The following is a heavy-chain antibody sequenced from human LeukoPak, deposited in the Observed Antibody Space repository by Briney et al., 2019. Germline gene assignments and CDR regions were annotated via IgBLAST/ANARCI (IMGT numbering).Heavy chain of an antibody. Sequence: ASVTVSCKASGYTFTGYYMHWVRQAPGQGLEWMGRINPNSGGTNYAQKFQGRVTMTRDTSISTADMELSRLRYDDTAVFYCARGGAWGIQIWGNDFDYWGQGTLVTVSS. CDR2: INPNSGGT. CDR1: GYTFTGYY. D-gene: IGHD5-18*01. CDR3: ARGGAWGIQIWGNDFDY. J-gene: IGHJ4*02. V-gene: IGHV1-2*06.